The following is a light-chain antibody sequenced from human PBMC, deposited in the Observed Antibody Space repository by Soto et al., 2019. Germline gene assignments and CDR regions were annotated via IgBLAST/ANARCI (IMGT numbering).Light chain of an antibody. CDR2: GAS. J-gene: IGKJ1*01. Sequence: EIVSTQSPGTLSLSPGERATLSCRASQSVSSSYLAWYQQKPGQAPRLLIYGASSRATGIPDRFSGSGSGTDFTLTISRLEPEDFAVYYCQQFGSSPRGTFGQGTKVEIK. CDR3: QQFGSSPRGT. CDR1: QSVSSSY. V-gene: IGKV3-20*01.